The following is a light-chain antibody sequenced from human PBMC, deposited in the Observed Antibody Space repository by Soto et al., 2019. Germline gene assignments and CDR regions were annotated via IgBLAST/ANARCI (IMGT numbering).Light chain of an antibody. CDR1: SNDVGGYKY. CDR3: SSYSSNNSLSYV. CDR2: EVN. J-gene: IGLJ1*01. V-gene: IGLV2-14*03. Sequence: QSVLTQPASVSGAPGQSITISCTGTSNDVGGYKYVSWYQQRPGTAPKLIMFEVNNRPSGVSDRFSGSRSANAASLTISGLQAQDEADYDGSSYSSNNSLSYVFGTGTKVTVL.